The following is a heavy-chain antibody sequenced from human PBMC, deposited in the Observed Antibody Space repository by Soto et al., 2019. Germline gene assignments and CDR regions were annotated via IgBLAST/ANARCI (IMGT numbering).Heavy chain of an antibody. J-gene: IGHJ4*02. CDR1: GGSISRGPYS. V-gene: IGHV4-30-2*01. D-gene: IGHD2-2*01. Sequence: SQTLSLTCTVSGGSISRGPYSWSWIRQPPGKGLEWIGYMYHSESTHYNPSLKSRVTISVDRSKNQFSLKLSSVTAADTAVYYCDRVPDYWGQGIQVTVS. CDR3: DRVPDY. CDR2: MYHSEST.